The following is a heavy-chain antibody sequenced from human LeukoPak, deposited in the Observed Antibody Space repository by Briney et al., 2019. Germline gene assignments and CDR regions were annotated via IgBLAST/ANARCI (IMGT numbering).Heavy chain of an antibody. V-gene: IGHV4-59*01. D-gene: IGHD3-22*01. CDR1: GVSISSYY. CDR2: IYYSGST. CDR3: ASGRYYYDSSGYYTPYFDY. Sequence: SETLSLTCTVSGVSISSYYWSWLRQPPGKGLEWLGYIYYSGSTNYNPSLKSRVTISVDTSKNQFSLKLSSVTAADTAVYYCASGRYYYDSSGYYTPYFDYWGQGTLVTVSS. J-gene: IGHJ4*02.